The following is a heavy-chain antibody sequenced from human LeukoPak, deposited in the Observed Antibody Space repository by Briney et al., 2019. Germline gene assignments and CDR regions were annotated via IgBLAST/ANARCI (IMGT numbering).Heavy chain of an antibody. J-gene: IGHJ4*02. CDR2: FDPEDGET. V-gene: IGHV1-24*01. CDR1: GYTLTELS. Sequence: ASVKVSCKVSGYTLTELSMHWVRQAPGKGLEWMGGFDPEDGETIYAQKFQGRVTMTEDTSTDTAYMELSSLRSDDTAVYYCARDRRNYYDSRGYPLGYWGQGTLVTVSS. CDR3: ARDRRNYYDSRGYPLGY. D-gene: IGHD3-22*01.